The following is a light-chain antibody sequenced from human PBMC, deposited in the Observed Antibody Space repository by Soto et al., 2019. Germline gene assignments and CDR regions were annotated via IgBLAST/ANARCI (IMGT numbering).Light chain of an antibody. CDR3: QQDNNWPRT. Sequence: IVMTQSPAPLSLSPGGRATLSPRASQNVRSWLAWYQQKPGQAPSVLIYGASTLATGIPARFSGSGSGTEFTLTISSLQSEDFAVYYCQQDNNWPRTFGGGTKVDIK. CDR2: GAS. CDR1: QNVRSW. V-gene: IGKV3-15*01. J-gene: IGKJ4*02.